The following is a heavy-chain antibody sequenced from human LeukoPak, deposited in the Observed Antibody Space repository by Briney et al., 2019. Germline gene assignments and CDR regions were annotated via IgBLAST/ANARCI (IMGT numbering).Heavy chain of an antibody. CDR2: ISAYNGNT. V-gene: IGHV1-18*01. J-gene: IGHJ5*02. D-gene: IGHD3-10*01. Sequence: GASVKVSCEASGYTFTSYGISWVRQAPGQGLEWMGWISAYNGNTNYAQKLQGRVTMTTDTSTSTAYMELRSLRSDDTAVYYCARDDHDYYGSGKNWFDPWVQGTLVTVSS. CDR3: ARDDHDYYGSGKNWFDP. CDR1: GYTFTSYG.